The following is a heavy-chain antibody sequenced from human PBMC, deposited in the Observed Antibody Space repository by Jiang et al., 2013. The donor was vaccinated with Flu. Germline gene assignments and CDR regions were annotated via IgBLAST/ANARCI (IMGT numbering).Heavy chain of an antibody. Sequence: SCTASGFTFDDYAMHWVRHAPGKGLEWVSGISWNSGTTDYADSVKGRFTISRDNAKNSLYLQMNSLRAEDTALYYCAKVQGYYYGYFDYWGQGTPVTVSS. D-gene: IGHD5-18*01. CDR1: GFTFDDYA. CDR3: AKVQGYYYGYFDY. J-gene: IGHJ4*02. V-gene: IGHV3-9*01. CDR2: ISWNSGTT.